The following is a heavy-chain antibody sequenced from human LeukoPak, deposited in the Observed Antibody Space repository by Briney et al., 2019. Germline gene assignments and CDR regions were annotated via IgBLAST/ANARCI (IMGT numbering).Heavy chain of an antibody. CDR3: AEAQWLRPMGAFDY. V-gene: IGHV3-23*01. CDR2: ISGSGGST. D-gene: IGHD5-12*01. J-gene: IGHJ4*02. CDR1: GFTFSSYA. Sequence: PGGSLRLSCAASGFTFSSYAMSWVRQAPGKGLEWVSAISGSGGSTYYADSVKGRFTISRDNSKNTLYLQMNSLRAEDTAVYYCAEAQWLRPMGAFDYWGQGTLVTVSS.